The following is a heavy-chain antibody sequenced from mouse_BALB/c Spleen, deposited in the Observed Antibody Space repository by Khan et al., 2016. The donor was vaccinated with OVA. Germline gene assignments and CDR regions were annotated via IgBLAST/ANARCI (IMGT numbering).Heavy chain of an antibody. CDR1: GFTFSNFG. CDR2: ISSGGSTI. V-gene: IGHV5-17*02. CDR3: ARRKIFDGYYGGAMDY. D-gene: IGHD2-3*01. J-gene: IGHJ4*01. Sequence: EVELVESGGGLVQPGGSRKLSCAASGFTFSNFGMHWVRQAPEKGLEWVAYISSGGSTINYADTVKGRFTISRDNSKNTLFLQMTSLRSEDTAMNYCARRKIFDGYYGGAMDYWGQGTSVTVSS.